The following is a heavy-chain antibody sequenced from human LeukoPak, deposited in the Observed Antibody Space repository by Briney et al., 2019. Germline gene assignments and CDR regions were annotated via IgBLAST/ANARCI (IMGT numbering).Heavy chain of an antibody. CDR2: ISTYNSNT. CDR3: ARGIPPGDAFDI. CDR1: GYTFTTYG. Sequence: ASVTVSCTASGYTFTTYGINWLRQAPGQGLAWMGWISTYNSNTHYAQKLQGRVTMTTDASTSTAYMELRSLRSDDTAVYYCARGIPPGDAFDIWGQGTMVTVSS. V-gene: IGHV1-18*01. J-gene: IGHJ3*02. D-gene: IGHD2-2*02.